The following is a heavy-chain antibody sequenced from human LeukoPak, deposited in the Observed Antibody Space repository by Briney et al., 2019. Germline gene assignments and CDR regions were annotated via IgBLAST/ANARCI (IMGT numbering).Heavy chain of an antibody. CDR2: IYQSGST. V-gene: IGHV4-4*02. CDR1: GGSISSKNR. Sequence: SGTLSLTCVVSGGSISSKNRWSWVRQSPGKGLEWIAEIYQSGSTNYSPSLKSRVTISIDKSTNQFFLKLSSVTAADTAVYYCARNGYYSIDYWGQGILVTVSS. D-gene: IGHD2-21*01. CDR3: ARNGYYSIDY. J-gene: IGHJ4*02.